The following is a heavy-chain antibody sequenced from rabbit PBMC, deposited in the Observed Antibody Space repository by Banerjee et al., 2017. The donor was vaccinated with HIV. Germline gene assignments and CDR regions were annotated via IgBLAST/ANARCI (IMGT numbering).Heavy chain of an antibody. J-gene: IGHJ4*01. V-gene: IGHV1S40*01. CDR3: GRVYAGWVGYGDASFSFNL. D-gene: IGHD6-1*01. CDR1: GFSFSSNYY. CDR2: IYTGSSGST. Sequence: QSLEESGGDLVKPGASLTLTCAASGFSFSSNYYMCWVRQAPGKGLELIACIYTGSSGSTYYASWAKGRFTISKTSSTTVTLQMTSLTAADMATYFCGRVYAGWVGYGDASFSFNLWGPGTLVTVS.